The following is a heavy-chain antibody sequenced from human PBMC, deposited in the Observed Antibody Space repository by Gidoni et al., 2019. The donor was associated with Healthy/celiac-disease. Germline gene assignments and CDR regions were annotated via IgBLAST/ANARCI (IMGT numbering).Heavy chain of an antibody. CDR2: IYPGDSDT. CDR1: GYSFTSYW. Sequence: EVQLVPSGAEVKTPGEALKISGKGSGYSFTSYWIGWVRQTPRKGLEWMGIIYPGDSDTRYSPSFQGQVTISADKSISTAYLQWSSLKASDTAMYYCARIVIAAAGTPDAFDIWGQGTMVTVSS. J-gene: IGHJ3*02. D-gene: IGHD6-13*01. V-gene: IGHV5-51*01. CDR3: ARIVIAAAGTPDAFDI.